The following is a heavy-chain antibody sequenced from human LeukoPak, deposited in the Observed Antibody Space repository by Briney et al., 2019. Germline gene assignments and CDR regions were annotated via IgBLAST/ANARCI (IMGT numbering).Heavy chain of an antibody. D-gene: IGHD2-2*01. CDR3: ARDVPPLVPIPAAMFDY. CDR2: ISGSGGST. CDR1: GFTFSSYA. V-gene: IGHV3-23*01. J-gene: IGHJ4*02. Sequence: PGGSLRLSCAASGFTFSSYAMSWVRQAPGKGLEWVSAISGSGGSTYYADSVKGRFTISRDNSKNTLHLQMNSLRAEDTAIYFCARDVPPLVPIPAAMFDYWGQGTLVTVSS.